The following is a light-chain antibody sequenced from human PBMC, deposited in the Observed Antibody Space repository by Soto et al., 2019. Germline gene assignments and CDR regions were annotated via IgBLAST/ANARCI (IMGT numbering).Light chain of an antibody. CDR2: GVS. V-gene: IGLV2-14*03. CDR3: SSYTFSSTLVV. Sequence: QSALPQPASVSGSPGQSIPISCTGTSSDIGSYNYVSWYQQLPGKVPKLMIYGVSNRPSGVSNRFSGAKSGNTASLTISGLQAEDEADYYCSSYTFSSTLVVFGGGTQLTVL. CDR1: SSDIGSYNY. J-gene: IGLJ2*01.